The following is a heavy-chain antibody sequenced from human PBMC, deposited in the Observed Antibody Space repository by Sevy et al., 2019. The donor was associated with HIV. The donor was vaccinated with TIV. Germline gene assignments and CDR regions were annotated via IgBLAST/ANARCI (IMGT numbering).Heavy chain of an antibody. D-gene: IGHD6-19*01. CDR2: ISGSGGST. CDR3: AKDGEGSSGWYRWFDY. V-gene: IGHV3-23*01. Sequence: GGSLRLSCAASGFTFSSYAMSWVRQAPGKGLEWVSAISGSGGSTYYADSVKGRFTIPRDNSKNTLYLQMNSLRAEDTAVYYCAKDGEGSSGWYRWFDYWGQGTLVTVSS. CDR1: GFTFSSYA. J-gene: IGHJ4*02.